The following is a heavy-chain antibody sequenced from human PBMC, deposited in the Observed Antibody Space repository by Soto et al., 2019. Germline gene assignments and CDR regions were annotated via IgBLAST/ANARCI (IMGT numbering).Heavy chain of an antibody. CDR1: GYTFTSYG. CDR2: ISAYNGNT. D-gene: IGHD3-9*01. Sequence: ASVKVSCKASGYTFTSYGISWVRQAPGQGLEWMGWISAYNGNTNYAQKLQGRVTMTTDTSTSTAYMELRSLRSDDTAVYYCARGPYYDILTGYYTPIPVDYWGQGTLVTVSS. CDR3: ARGPYYDILTGYYTPIPVDY. V-gene: IGHV1-18*01. J-gene: IGHJ4*02.